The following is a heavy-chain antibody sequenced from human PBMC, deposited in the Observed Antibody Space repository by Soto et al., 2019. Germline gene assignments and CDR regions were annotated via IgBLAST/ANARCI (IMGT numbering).Heavy chain of an antibody. J-gene: IGHJ4*02. D-gene: IGHD2-2*01. CDR1: GFTFSSYS. CDR3: GRITDYCSRYTCSHPFEY. V-gene: IGHV3-21*01. Sequence: PGGSLRLSCAASGFTFSSYSMNWVRQAPGKGLEWVASIDSTSVYIYYGDSVKGRFTISRDNAKNSLYLQMNSLRAEDTAVYYCGRITDYCSRYTCSHPFEYWGQGTLVTVSS. CDR2: IDSTSVYI.